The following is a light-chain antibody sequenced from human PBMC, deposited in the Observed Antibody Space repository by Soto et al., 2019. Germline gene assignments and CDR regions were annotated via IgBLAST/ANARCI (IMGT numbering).Light chain of an antibody. J-gene: IGKJ4*01. Sequence: DIQMTQSPSTLSAYVGDRVIITCRASESLGTWLAWYQQKPGTAPILLIYDVSRLESGVPSRFSGRGSGTEFTLTISSLQPDDFATYYCQQYFSYPLTFSGGTKVEIK. CDR3: QQYFSYPLT. CDR2: DVS. CDR1: ESLGTW. V-gene: IGKV1-5*01.